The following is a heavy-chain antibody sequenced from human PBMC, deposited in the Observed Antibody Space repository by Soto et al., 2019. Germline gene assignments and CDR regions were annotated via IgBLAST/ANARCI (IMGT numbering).Heavy chain of an antibody. J-gene: IGHJ4*02. CDR1: GGSISSTNHY. CDR2: IYYSGMT. Sequence: SETLSLTCTVFGGSISSTNHYWGWIRQPPGKGLEWIGDIYYSGMTRYNPSLRSRVTISVDTPKNQFSLKLNSVTAADTAVYYCARHGYYYDSTGYYYFVWGQGTLVTVSS. CDR3: ARHGYYYDSTGYYYFV. D-gene: IGHD3-22*01. V-gene: IGHV4-39*01.